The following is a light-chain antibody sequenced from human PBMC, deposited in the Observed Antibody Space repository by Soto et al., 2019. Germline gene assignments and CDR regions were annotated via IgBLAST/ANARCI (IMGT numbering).Light chain of an antibody. Sequence: SDELTQPLSVSVALGQTARITCGGNNIGSKNVHWYQQKPGQAPVLVIYRDSNRPSGIPERFSGSNSGNKATLTISRAQAGDEADYYCQVWDSSTPYVFGTGNKVTVL. V-gene: IGLV3-9*01. CDR1: NIGSKN. CDR3: QVWDSSTPYV. J-gene: IGLJ1*01. CDR2: RDS.